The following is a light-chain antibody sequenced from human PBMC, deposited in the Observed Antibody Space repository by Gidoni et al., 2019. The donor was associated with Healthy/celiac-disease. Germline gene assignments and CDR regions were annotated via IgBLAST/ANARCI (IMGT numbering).Light chain of an antibody. CDR2: AAS. J-gene: IGKJ3*01. V-gene: IGKV1-27*01. Sequence: DIQMTQSPSSLSASVGDRVTITCRASQGISNYLAWYQQKPGKVPKLLIYAASTLQSGVPSRFSGSGSGTDFTLTISSLQPEDVATYYCQKYNSALFTFXPXTKVDIQ. CDR3: QKYNSALFT. CDR1: QGISNY.